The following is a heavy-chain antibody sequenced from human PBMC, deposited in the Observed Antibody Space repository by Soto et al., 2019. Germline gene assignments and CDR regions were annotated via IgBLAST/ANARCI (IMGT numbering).Heavy chain of an antibody. V-gene: IGHV4-30-2*01. J-gene: IGHJ4*02. CDR1: GGSISSGGYS. D-gene: IGHD2-2*01. CDR2: MYHSGST. Sequence: SETLSLTCAVSGGSISSGGYSWSWIRQPPGKGLEWIGYMYHSGSTYYNPSLKSRVTISIDRSKNQFSLKLSSVTAAATAVYYCARVPDLWGQRLLVTISS. CDR3: ARVPDL.